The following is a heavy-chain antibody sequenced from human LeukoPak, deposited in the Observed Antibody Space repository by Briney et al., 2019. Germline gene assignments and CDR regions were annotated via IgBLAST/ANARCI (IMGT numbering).Heavy chain of an antibody. CDR2: IKQDGSEK. D-gene: IGHD2-15*01. CDR3: ARDDCSGGSCYYYYGMDV. Sequence: PGGSLRLSCAASGFTFSSYWMSWVRQAPGKGLEWVANIKQDGSEKYYVDSVKGRFTISRDNAKNSLYLQMNSLRAEDTAVYYCARDDCSGGSCYYYYGMDVWGQGTTVTVSS. J-gene: IGHJ6*02. CDR1: GFTFSSYW. V-gene: IGHV3-7*01.